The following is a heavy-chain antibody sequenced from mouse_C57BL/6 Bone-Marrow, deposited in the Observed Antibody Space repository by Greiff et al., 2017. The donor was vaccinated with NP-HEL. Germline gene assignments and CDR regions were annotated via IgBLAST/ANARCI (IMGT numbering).Heavy chain of an antibody. CDR2: IYPRSGNT. J-gene: IGHJ2*01. D-gene: IGHD1-1*01. V-gene: IGHV1-81*01. CDR3: ARFLSYYYGSSFDY. Sequence: QVQLKESGAELARPGASVKLSCKASGYTFTSYGISWVKQRTGQGLEWIGEIYPRSGNTYYNEKFKGKATLTADKSSSTAYMELRSLTSEDSAVYFCARFLSYYYGSSFDYWGQGTTLTVSS. CDR1: GYTFTSYG.